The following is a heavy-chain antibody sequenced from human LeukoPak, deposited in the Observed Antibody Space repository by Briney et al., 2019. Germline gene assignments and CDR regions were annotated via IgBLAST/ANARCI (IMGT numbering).Heavy chain of an antibody. D-gene: IGHD6-19*01. CDR3: ANRAVAGTRPFDY. J-gene: IGHJ4*02. Sequence: PGGSLRLSCAAYGFTFSSYAMNWVRQAPGKGLEWVSVISDDGYTTFYADSVKGRFTISRDNSKSTLYLHMNSLRADDTAVYYCANRAVAGTRPFDYWGQGTLVTVSS. V-gene: IGHV3-23*01. CDR2: ISDDGYTT. CDR1: GFTFSSYA.